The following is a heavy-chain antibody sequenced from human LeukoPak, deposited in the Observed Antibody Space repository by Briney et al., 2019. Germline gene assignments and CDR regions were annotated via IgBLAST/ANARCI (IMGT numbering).Heavy chain of an antibody. V-gene: IGHV4-39*01. CDR2: IYYSGIT. CDR1: GGSISSSSYY. J-gene: IGHJ4*02. CDR3: ASYDSSGYYFLDY. Sequence: SETLSLTCTVSGGSISSSSYYWGWIRQPPGKGLEWIGSIYYSGITYYNPSLKSRVIISVDTSKNQFSLKLSSVTAADTAVYYCASYDSSGYYFLDYWGQGTLVTVSS. D-gene: IGHD3-22*01.